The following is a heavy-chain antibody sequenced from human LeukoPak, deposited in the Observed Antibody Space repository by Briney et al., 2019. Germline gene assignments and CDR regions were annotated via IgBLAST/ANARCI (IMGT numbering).Heavy chain of an antibody. CDR3: ARGSRLRGDSGWLDA. V-gene: IGHV4-34*01. D-gene: IGHD4-17*01. CDR2: INHSETT. Sequence: SETLSLTCAVYGGSFSGYYWTWLRQPPGKGLEWIGEINHSETTKHNPSLKSRVLISVDTSKNQFSLKFKTVTAADTAEYYFARGSRLRGDSGWLDAWGQGTLVTVSS. CDR1: GGSFSGYY. J-gene: IGHJ5*02.